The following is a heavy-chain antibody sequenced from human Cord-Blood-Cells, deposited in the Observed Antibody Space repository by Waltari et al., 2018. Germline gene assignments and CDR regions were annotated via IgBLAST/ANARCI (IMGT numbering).Heavy chain of an antibody. V-gene: IGHV1-2*06. CDR3: ARVTYNWNDDY. Sequence: QVQLVQSGAEVTKPGASVHVSSTASGYTFTGYYLHWVRQAPRQGLEWMGRINPNSGGTNYAQKFQGRVTRTRDTSISTAYMEMSRLRSDDTAVYYCARVTYNWNDDYWGQGTLVTVSS. CDR2: INPNSGGT. CDR1: GYTFTGYY. J-gene: IGHJ4*02. D-gene: IGHD1-20*01.